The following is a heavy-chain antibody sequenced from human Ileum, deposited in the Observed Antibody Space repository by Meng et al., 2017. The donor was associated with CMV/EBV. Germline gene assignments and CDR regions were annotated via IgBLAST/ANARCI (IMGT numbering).Heavy chain of an antibody. D-gene: IGHD3-22*01. V-gene: IGHV1-69*05. J-gene: IGHJ4*02. CDR3: ARAGSFDTSGYSFDS. CDR2: IIPIFGTA. CDR1: GGTFSSYA. Sequence: SVKVSCKASGGTFSSYAISWVRQAAGQGLEGRGGIIPIFGTANYAQKFQGRVTITTDESTSTAYMELSSLRSEDTAVYYCARAGSFDTSGYSFDSWGQGTLVTVSS.